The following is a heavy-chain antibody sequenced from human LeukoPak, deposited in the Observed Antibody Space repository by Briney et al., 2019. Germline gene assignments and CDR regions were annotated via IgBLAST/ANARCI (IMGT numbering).Heavy chain of an antibody. D-gene: IGHD6-13*01. Sequence: GGSLRLSCAASGFTFSSYSMNWVRQAPGKGLEWVSSISSSSSYVYYADSVKGRFTISRDNAKNSLYLQMNSLRAEDTAVYYCASSPYSSSWFHQFGSNYYYGMDVWGQGTTVTVSS. J-gene: IGHJ6*02. CDR3: ASSPYSSSWFHQFGSNYYYGMDV. CDR1: GFTFSSYS. V-gene: IGHV3-21*01. CDR2: ISSSSSYV.